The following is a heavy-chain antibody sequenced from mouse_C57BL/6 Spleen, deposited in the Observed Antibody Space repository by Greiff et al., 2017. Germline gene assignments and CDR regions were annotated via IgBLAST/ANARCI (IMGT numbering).Heavy chain of an antibody. J-gene: IGHJ1*03. D-gene: IGHD2-4*01. CDR1: GYTFTSYW. Sequence: VQLQQPGAELVKPGASVKLSCKASGYTFTSYWMHWVKQRPGRGLEWIGRIDPNSGGTKYNEKFKSKATLTVDKPSSTAYMQLSSLTSEDSAVYYCASPYDYDEGNWYFDVWGTGTTVTVSS. CDR2: IDPNSGGT. CDR3: ASPYDYDEGNWYFDV. V-gene: IGHV1-72*01.